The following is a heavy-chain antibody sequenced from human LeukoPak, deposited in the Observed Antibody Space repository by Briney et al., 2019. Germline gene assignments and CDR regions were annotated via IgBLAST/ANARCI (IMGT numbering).Heavy chain of an antibody. V-gene: IGHV3-23*01. Sequence: GGSLRLSCAASGFTFSSYAMSWVRQAPGKGLEWVSAISGSGGSTYYADSVKGRFTISRDNSKNTLYLQMNSLRAEDTAVYYCAKDRWFYYDSSGYYPHPYIDYWGQGTLVTVSS. CDR3: AKDRWFYYDSSGYYPHPYIDY. CDR1: GFTFSSYA. CDR2: ISGSGGST. D-gene: IGHD3-22*01. J-gene: IGHJ4*02.